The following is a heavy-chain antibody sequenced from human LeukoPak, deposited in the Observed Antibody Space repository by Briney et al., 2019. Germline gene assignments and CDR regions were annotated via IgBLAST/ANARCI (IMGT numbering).Heavy chain of an antibody. D-gene: IGHD6-19*01. Sequence: PGGSLRLSCAASGFTFSSYSMNWVRQAPGKGLEWVSSITSSSSYIYYADSVKGRFTISRDNAKNSLYLQMNSLRAEDTAVYYCAREGQWLVPYYFDYWGQGTLVTVSS. V-gene: IGHV3-21*01. CDR3: AREGQWLVPYYFDY. CDR2: ITSSSSYI. CDR1: GFTFSSYS. J-gene: IGHJ4*02.